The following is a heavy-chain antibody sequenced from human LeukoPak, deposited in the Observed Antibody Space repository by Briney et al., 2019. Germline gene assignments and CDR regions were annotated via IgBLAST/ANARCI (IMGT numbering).Heavy chain of an antibody. CDR2: IYYSGSP. J-gene: IGHJ4*02. Sequence: SETLSLTCTVSGGSISNNNYYWAWIRQPPGKGLECIGSIYYSGSPYYNPSLKSRVTISVDTSKNQFSLRLSSVTAADTAVYYCATWRTARTGFDYWGQGTLVTVSS. CDR3: ATWRTARTGFDY. CDR1: GGSISNNNYY. D-gene: IGHD3/OR15-3a*01. V-gene: IGHV4-39*01.